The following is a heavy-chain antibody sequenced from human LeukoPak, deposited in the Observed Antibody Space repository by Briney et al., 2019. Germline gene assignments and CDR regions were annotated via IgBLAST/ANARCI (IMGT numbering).Heavy chain of an antibody. V-gene: IGHV1-69*05. D-gene: IGHD1-26*01. J-gene: IGHJ4*02. CDR2: IIPIFGTA. Sequence: SVKVSCKASGGTFSSYAISWVRQAPGQGLEWMGRIIPIFGTANYAQKFQGRATITTDESTSTAYMELSSLRSEDTAVYYCARGGPMTPIPGGGIFDWGQGTLVTVSS. CDR3: ARGGPMTPIPGGGIFD. CDR1: GGTFSSYA.